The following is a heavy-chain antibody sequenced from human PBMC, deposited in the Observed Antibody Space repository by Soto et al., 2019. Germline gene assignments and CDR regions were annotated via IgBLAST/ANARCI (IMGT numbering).Heavy chain of an antibody. CDR2: ISGSGGST. J-gene: IGHJ5*02. CDR3: AKNPKKVPAVNWFDP. Sequence: PGGSLRLSCAASGFTFSIYAMSWVRQAPGKGLEWVSAISGSGGSTYYADSVKGRFTISRDNSKNPLYRQMNSLRAEDTAVYYCAKNPKKVPAVNWFDPWGQGTLVTAPQ. V-gene: IGHV3-23*01. D-gene: IGHD1-1*01. CDR1: GFTFSIYA.